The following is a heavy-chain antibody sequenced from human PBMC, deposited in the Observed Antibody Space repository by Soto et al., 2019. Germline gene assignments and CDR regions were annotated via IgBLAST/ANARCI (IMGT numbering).Heavy chain of an antibody. J-gene: IGHJ4*02. CDR2: IIPIFGTA. Sequence: QVQLVQSGAEVKKPGSSVKVSCKASGGTFSSYAIIWVRQAPGQGLEWMGGIIPIFGTANYAQKFQGRVTIDADESTSTAYMELSSLRSEDMAVYYCARGIDYCDSSPRSLDYWGQGTLVTVSS. D-gene: IGHD3-22*01. V-gene: IGHV1-69*01. CDR1: GGTFSSYA. CDR3: ARGIDYCDSSPRSLDY.